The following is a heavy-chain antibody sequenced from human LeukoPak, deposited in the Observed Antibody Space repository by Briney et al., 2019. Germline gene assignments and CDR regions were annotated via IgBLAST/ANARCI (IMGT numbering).Heavy chain of an antibody. J-gene: IGHJ4*02. CDR2: INGDGRST. CDR3: ARDFMYNINCVGC. D-gene: IGHD1-14*01. CDR1: GFTFSNYW. Sequence: PGGSLRLSCAASGFTFSNYWMHWVRQAPGKGLVRVSRINGDGRSTTYGDSVKGRFTISRDNAKNTLYLQMNSLRADDTAVYYCARDFMYNINCVGCWGRGTLVTVSS. V-gene: IGHV3-74*01.